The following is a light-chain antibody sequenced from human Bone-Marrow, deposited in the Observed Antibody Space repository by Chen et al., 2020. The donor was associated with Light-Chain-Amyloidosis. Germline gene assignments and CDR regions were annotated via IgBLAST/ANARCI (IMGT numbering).Light chain of an antibody. CDR1: QTISSNY. Sequence: EIVLTQSPGTLSLSPGEGANLSCRASQTISSNYLTWYQQKFGQAPRLLIYGSSSRATGIPDRLTGSWSVTDFTLTINRLEPEDFAMYYCQQYGTSPLTFGGGTKVEIK. J-gene: IGKJ4*01. CDR3: QQYGTSPLT. V-gene: IGKV3-20*01. CDR2: GSS.